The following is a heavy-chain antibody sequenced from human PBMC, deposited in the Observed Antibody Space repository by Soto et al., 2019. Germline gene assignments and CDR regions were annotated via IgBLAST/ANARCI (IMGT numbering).Heavy chain of an antibody. J-gene: IGHJ4*02. CDR2: ISSTNNYI. V-gene: IGHV3-21*06. CDR3: ARESEDLTSNFDY. CDR1: GFTFNRYS. Sequence: GGSLRLSCAASGFTFNRYSMNWVRQAPGKGLEWVSSISSTNNYIYYGESMKGRFTISRDNAKNSLYLEMNSLRAEDTAVYYCARESEDLTSNFDYWGQGTLVTVSS.